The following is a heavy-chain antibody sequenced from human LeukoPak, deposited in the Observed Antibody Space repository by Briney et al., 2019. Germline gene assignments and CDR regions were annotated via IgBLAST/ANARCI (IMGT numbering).Heavy chain of an antibody. J-gene: IGHJ5*02. Sequence: GGSLRLSCAASGFTFSSYAMSWVRQAPGKGLEWVSAISGSGGSTYYADSVKGRFTISRDNSKNTLYLQMNSLRAEDTAVYYCAKPHCSSTSCYPLDWFDPWGQGTLVTVSS. V-gene: IGHV3-23*01. D-gene: IGHD2-2*01. CDR1: GFTFSSYA. CDR3: AKPHCSSTSCYPLDWFDP. CDR2: ISGSGGST.